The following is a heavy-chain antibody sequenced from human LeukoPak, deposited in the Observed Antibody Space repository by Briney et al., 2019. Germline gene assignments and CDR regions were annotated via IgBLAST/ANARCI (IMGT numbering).Heavy chain of an antibody. Sequence: ASVKVSCKASGGTFSSYAISWVRQAPGQGLEWMGRIIPILGIANYAQKFQGRVTITADKSTSTAYMELSSLRSEDTAVYYCARDPEGYYDSSGYYTGGWFDPWGQGTLVTVSS. J-gene: IGHJ5*02. CDR2: IIPILGIA. CDR3: ARDPEGYYDSSGYYTGGWFDP. CDR1: GGTFSSYA. D-gene: IGHD3-22*01. V-gene: IGHV1-69*04.